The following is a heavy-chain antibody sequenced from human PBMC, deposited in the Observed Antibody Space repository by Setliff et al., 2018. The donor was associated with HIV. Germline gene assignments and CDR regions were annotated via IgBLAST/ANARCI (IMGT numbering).Heavy chain of an antibody. CDR3: AKRTFGSGRLDP. CDR1: GDSISSGSYY. V-gene: IGHV4-61*09. CDR2: IHTTGST. Sequence: LSLTCSVSGDSISSGSYYWSWIRLPAGKGLEWIGQIHTTGSTNYNPSLKSRVTISMDTSKNQFSLNLNSVTATDTAVYYCAKRTFGSGRLDPWGQGTLVTVS. J-gene: IGHJ5*02. D-gene: IGHD3-16*01.